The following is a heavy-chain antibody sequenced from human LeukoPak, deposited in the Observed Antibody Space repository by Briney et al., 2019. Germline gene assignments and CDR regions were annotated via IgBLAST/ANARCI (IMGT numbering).Heavy chain of an antibody. CDR2: IYYSGST. D-gene: IGHD2-15*01. J-gene: IGHJ4*02. CDR1: GGSISSYY. CDR3: ARQAPCSGGSCYPASLDY. V-gene: IGHV4-59*08. Sequence: PSETLSLTCTVSGGSISSYYWSWIRQPPGKGLEWIGYIYYSGSTYYNPSLKSRVTISVDTSKNQFSLKLSSVTAADTAVYYCARQAPCSGGSCYPASLDYWGQGTLVTVSS.